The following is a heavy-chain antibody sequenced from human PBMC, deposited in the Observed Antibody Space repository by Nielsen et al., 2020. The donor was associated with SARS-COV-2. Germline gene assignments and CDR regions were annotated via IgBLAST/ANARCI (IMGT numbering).Heavy chain of an antibody. D-gene: IGHD4-17*01. CDR2: IRSYANEYAT. V-gene: IGHV3-73*01. Sequence: GESLKISCVASGFTFSGSAMHWVRQASGKGLEWLGRIRSYANEYATAYAASVKGRFTISRDDSKNPAYLQMSSLKTEYTALYYCSSPTVSYWGQGTLVTVSS. CDR1: GFTFSGSA. CDR3: SSPTVSY. J-gene: IGHJ4*02.